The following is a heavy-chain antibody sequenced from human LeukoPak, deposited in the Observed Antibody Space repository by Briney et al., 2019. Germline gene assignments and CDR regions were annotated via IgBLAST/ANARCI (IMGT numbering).Heavy chain of an antibody. J-gene: IGHJ4*02. V-gene: IGHV3-7*01. CDR3: AREYYYDSSGYYELDC. D-gene: IGHD3-22*01. CDR2: IKQDGSEK. Sequence: GGSLRLSCAASGFTFSSYWMSWVRQAPGKGLEWVANIKQDGSEKYYVDSVKGRFTISRDNAKNSLYLQMNSLRAEDTAVYYCAREYYYDSSGYYELDCWGQGTLVTVSS. CDR1: GFTFSSYW.